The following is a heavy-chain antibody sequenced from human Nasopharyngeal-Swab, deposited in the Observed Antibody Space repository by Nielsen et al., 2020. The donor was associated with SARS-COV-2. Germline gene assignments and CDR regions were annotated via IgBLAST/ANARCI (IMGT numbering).Heavy chain of an antibody. CDR3: ASAWGGASGLSVFDY. CDR1: GGSISSSSYY. J-gene: IGHJ4*02. V-gene: IGHV4-39*01. Sequence: GSLRLSCTVSGGSISSSSYYWGWIRQPPGKGLEWIGSIYYSGSTYYNPSLKSRVTISVDTSKNQFSLKLSSVTAADTAVYYCASAWGGASGLSVFDYWGQGTLVTVSS. D-gene: IGHD3-16*01. CDR2: IYYSGST.